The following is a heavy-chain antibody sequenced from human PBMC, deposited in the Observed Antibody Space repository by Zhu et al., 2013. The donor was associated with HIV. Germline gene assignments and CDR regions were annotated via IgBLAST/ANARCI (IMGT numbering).Heavy chain of an antibody. Sequence: QVQMVQSGAEVKKPGASVKVSCKASGYTFTSYAMHWVRQAPGQRLEWMGWINAGNGNTKYSQKFQGRVTITRDTSASTAYMELSSLRSEDTAVYYCARVYITGTIYGYWGQGTLGRPSPQ. J-gene: IGHJ4*02. V-gene: IGHV1-3*01. CDR2: INAGNGNT. CDR1: GYTFTSYA. CDR3: ARVYITGTIYGY. D-gene: IGHD1-7*01.